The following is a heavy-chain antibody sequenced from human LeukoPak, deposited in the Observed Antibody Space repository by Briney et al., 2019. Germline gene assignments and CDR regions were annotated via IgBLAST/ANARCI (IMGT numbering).Heavy chain of an antibody. CDR2: INTNTGNP. V-gene: IGHV7-4-1*02. J-gene: IGHJ6*02. Sequence: GASVKVSCKASGYTFTSYAMNWVRQAPGQGLEWMGWINTNTGNPTYAQGFTGRFVFSSDTSVSTAYLQISSLKAEDTAVYYCACPGIAVAGNYYYYGMDVWGQGTTVTVSS. CDR1: GYTFTSYA. D-gene: IGHD6-19*01. CDR3: ACPGIAVAGNYYYYGMDV.